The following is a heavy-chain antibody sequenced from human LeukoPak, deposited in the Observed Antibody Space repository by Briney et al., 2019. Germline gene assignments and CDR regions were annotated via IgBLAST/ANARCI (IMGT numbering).Heavy chain of an antibody. V-gene: IGHV4-34*01. CDR1: GGSFSGYY. CDR3: ARIPGYSYGQTFDY. J-gene: IGHJ4*02. D-gene: IGHD5-18*01. CDR2: INHSGST. Sequence: SETLSLTCAVYGGSFSGYYWSWIRQPPGKGLEWIGEINHSGSTNYNPSLKSRVTISVDTSKNQFSLKLSSVTAADTAVYYCARIPGYSYGQTFDYWGQGTLVTVSS.